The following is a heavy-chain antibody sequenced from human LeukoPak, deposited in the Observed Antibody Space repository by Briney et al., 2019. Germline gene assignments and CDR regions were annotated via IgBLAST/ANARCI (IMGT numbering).Heavy chain of an antibody. Sequence: GGSLRLSCAASGFTFSNYAISWVRQAPGKGLEWVSAISGSGGSTYYADSVKGRFTISRDNSKNTLYLQMNSLRAKDTAVYYCAKATYYYDSSGYYISYYFDYWGQGTLVTVSS. CDR1: GFTFSNYA. CDR2: ISGSGGST. D-gene: IGHD3-22*01. J-gene: IGHJ4*02. CDR3: AKATYYYDSSGYYISYYFDY. V-gene: IGHV3-23*01.